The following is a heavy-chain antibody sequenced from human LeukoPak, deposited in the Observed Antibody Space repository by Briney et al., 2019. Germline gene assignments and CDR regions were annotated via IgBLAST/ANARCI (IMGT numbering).Heavy chain of an antibody. D-gene: IGHD3-3*01. CDR2: IYYSGST. CDR1: GGSISSYY. Sequence: SETLSLTCTVSGGSISSYYWSWIRQPPGKGLEWIGYIYYSGSTNYNPSLKSRVTISVDTSKNQFSLKLSSVTAADTAVYYCARAIRTYYDFWSGQDNWFDPWGQGTLVTVSS. V-gene: IGHV4-59*08. CDR3: ARAIRTYYDFWSGQDNWFDP. J-gene: IGHJ5*02.